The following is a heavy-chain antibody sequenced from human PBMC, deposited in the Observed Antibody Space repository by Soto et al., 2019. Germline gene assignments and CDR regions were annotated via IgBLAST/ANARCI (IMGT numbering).Heavy chain of an antibody. D-gene: IGHD6-6*01. V-gene: IGHV1-69*13. CDR2: IIPIFGTA. CDR3: ARDGGLYSSSSEAFDI. CDR1: GGTFSSYA. J-gene: IGHJ3*02. Sequence: SVKVSCKASGGTFSSYAISWVRQAPGQGLEWMGGIIPIFGTANYAQKFQGRVTITADESTSTAYMELSSLRAEDTAVYYCARDGGLYSSSSEAFDIWGQGTMVTVSS.